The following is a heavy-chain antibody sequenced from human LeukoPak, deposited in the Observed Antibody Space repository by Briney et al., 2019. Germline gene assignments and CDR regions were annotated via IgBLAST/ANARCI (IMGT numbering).Heavy chain of an antibody. CDR2: MSWNGHST. V-gene: IGHV3-43*01. D-gene: IGHD4-23*01. J-gene: IGHJ4*02. Sequence: AGGSLRLSCVASGFAFDEYTFNWVRQAPGKGLEWVSLMSWNGHSTYYADSVKGRFTVSRDNNKNSVYLEMKDLTMEDTALYCCAKDMEDYGGNSFDSWGEGTLVTVSS. CDR1: GFAFDEYT. CDR3: AKDMEDYGGNSFDS.